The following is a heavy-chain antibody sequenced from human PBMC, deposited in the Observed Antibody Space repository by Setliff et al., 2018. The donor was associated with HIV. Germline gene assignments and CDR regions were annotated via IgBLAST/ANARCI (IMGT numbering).Heavy chain of an antibody. CDR3: ARHPPIAVAGTGYYYYYMDV. CDR1: GNSFSNHW. D-gene: IGHD6-19*01. J-gene: IGHJ6*03. CDR2: IDPSDSYI. V-gene: IGHV5-10-1*01. Sequence: GESLKISCKGSGNSFSNHWISWVRQVPGQGLEWMGNIDPSDSYINYSPSFQGHVTISADKSISTAYLQWSSLKASDTAMYYCARHPPIAVAGTGYYYYYMDVWGKGTTVTVSS.